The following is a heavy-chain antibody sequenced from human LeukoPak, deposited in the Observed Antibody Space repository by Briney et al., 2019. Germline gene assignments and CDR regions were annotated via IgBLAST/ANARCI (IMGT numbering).Heavy chain of an antibody. CDR2: IKQDGSEK. J-gene: IGHJ6*02. Sequence: GGSLRLSCAASGFTFSSYWMSWVRQAPGKGLEWVANIKQDGSEKYYVDSVKGRFTISRDNAKNSLYLQMNSLRAEDTAVYYCTGRYYYDSSGYYENYYYYGMDVWGQGITVTVSS. CDR3: TGRYYYDSSGYYENYYYYGMDV. V-gene: IGHV3-7*01. CDR1: GFTFSSYW. D-gene: IGHD3-22*01.